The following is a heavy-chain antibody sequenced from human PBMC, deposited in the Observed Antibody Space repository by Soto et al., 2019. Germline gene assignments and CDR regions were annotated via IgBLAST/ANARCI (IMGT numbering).Heavy chain of an antibody. V-gene: IGHV3-21*01. J-gene: IGHJ6*02. CDR3: ARDRMVRGVYYYYGMDV. CDR1: GFTFSSYS. Sequence: GGSLRLSCAASGFTFSSYSMSWVRQAPGKGLEWVSSISSSSSYIYYADSVKGRFTISRDNAKNSLYLQMNSLRAEDTAVYYCARDRMVRGVYYYYGMDVWGQGTTVTVS. CDR2: ISSSSSYI. D-gene: IGHD3-10*01.